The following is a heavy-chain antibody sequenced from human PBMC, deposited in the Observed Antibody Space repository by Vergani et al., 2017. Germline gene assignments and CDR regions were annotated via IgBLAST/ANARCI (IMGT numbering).Heavy chain of an antibody. Sequence: QVQLVESGGGVVQPGRSLRLSCAASGFTFSSYGMHWVRQAPGKGLEWVAVISYDGSNKYYADSVKGRFTISRDNSKKTLYLQMNSLRAEDTAVYYCAKGLGYCSSTSCYSTFDYYMDVWGKGTTVTVSS. J-gene: IGHJ6*03. CDR2: ISYDGSNK. D-gene: IGHD2-2*01. V-gene: IGHV3-30*18. CDR3: AKGLGYCSSTSCYSTFDYYMDV. CDR1: GFTFSSYG.